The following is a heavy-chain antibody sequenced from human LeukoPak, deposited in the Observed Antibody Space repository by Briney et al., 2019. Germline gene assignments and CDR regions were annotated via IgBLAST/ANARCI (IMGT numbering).Heavy chain of an antibody. J-gene: IGHJ4*02. V-gene: IGHV3-23*01. Sequence: GGSLRLSCAASGFTFSSYAMSWVRQAPGKGLEWVSVISGSGGSTYYADSVKGRFTISRDNSKNTLYLQMNSLRAEDTAVYYCATIPEKVVVPNYWGQGTLVTVSS. CDR1: GFTFSSYA. CDR3: ATIPEKVVVPNY. CDR2: ISGSGGST. D-gene: IGHD3-22*01.